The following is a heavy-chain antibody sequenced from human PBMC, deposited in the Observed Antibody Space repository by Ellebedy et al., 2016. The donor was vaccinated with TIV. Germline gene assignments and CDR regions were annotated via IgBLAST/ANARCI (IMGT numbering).Heavy chain of an antibody. CDR2: IRQEGDEI. V-gene: IGHV3-7*01. J-gene: IGHJ5*02. Sequence: GESLKISCAASGFNFRSYWMTWVRQAPGKGLEWVAKIRQEGDEIYYVESVKGRFTISRDNATNSLFLQMNSQRVEDPAVYYCARRASYGDYAVQVNPWFDPWGQGTLVTVSS. CDR1: GFNFRSYW. D-gene: IGHD4-17*01. CDR3: ARRASYGDYAVQVNPWFDP.